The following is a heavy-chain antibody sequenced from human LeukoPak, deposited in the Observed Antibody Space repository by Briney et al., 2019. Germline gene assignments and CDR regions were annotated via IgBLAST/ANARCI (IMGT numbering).Heavy chain of an antibody. D-gene: IGHD6-13*01. CDR2: MNPNSGNT. CDR3: ARAVGDSSSWVYYFDY. Sequence: ASVKVSCKASGYTFTSYDINWVRQATGQGLEWMGWMNPNSGNTGYAQKFQGRVTMTRNTSISTAYMELSSLRFEDTAVYYCARAVGDSSSWVYYFDYWGQGTLVTVSS. J-gene: IGHJ4*02. CDR1: GYTFTSYD. V-gene: IGHV1-8*01.